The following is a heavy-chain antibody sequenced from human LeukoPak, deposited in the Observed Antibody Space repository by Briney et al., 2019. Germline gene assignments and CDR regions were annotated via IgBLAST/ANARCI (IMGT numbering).Heavy chain of an antibody. Sequence: ASVKVSCKASGYTFTSYDINWVRQATGQGPEWMGWMNPNSGNTGYAQKFQGRVTMTRNTSISTAYMELSSLRSEDTAVYYCARESQQLVPEVDYWGQGTLVTVSS. CDR2: MNPNSGNT. CDR3: ARESQQLVPEVDY. J-gene: IGHJ4*02. V-gene: IGHV1-8*01. D-gene: IGHD6-13*01. CDR1: GYTFTSYD.